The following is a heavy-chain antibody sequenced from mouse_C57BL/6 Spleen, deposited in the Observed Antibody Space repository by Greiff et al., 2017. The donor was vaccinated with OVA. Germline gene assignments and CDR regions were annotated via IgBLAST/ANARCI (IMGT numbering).Heavy chain of an antibody. CDR2: ISSGGDYI. J-gene: IGHJ4*01. Sequence: EVKLVESGEGLVKPGGSLKLSCAASGFTFSSYAMSWVRQTPEKRLEWVAYISSGGDYIYYADTVKGRFTISRDNARNTLYLQMSSLKSEDTAMYYCTREGDYYAMDYRGQGTSVTVSS. CDR1: GFTFSSYA. V-gene: IGHV5-9-1*02. CDR3: TREGDYYAMDY.